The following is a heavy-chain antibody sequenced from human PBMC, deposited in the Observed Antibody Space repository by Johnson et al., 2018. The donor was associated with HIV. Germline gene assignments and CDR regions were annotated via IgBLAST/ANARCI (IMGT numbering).Heavy chain of an antibody. CDR2: ISYDGSNK. Sequence: QVQLVESGGGVVQPGRSLRLSCAASGFTFSSYGMHWVRQAPGKGLEWVAVISYDGSNKYYADSVKGRFTISRDNSKNTLYLQMNSLRAEDTAVYYCARHNAVDIWGQGTMVTVSS. CDR3: ARHNAVDI. CDR1: GFTFSSYG. V-gene: IGHV3-30*03. J-gene: IGHJ3*02.